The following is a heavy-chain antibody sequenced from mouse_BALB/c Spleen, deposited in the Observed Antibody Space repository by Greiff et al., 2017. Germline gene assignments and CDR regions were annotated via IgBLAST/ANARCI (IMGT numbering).Heavy chain of an antibody. CDR1: GFTFSSYG. V-gene: IGHV5-6-3*01. CDR3: ARVYPGDFDY. D-gene: IGHD2-1*01. CDR2: INSNGGST. J-gene: IGHJ2*01. Sequence: EVMLVESGGGLVQPGGSLKLSCAASGFTFSSYGMSWVRQTPDKRLELVATINSNGGSTYYPDSVKGRFTISRDNAKNTLYLQMSSLKSEDTAMYYCARVYPGDFDYWGQGTTLTVSS.